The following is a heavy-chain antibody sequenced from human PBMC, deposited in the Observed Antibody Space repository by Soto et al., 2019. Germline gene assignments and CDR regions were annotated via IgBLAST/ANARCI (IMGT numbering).Heavy chain of an antibody. CDR1: GYTFTSYD. CDR2: MNPNSGNT. V-gene: IGHV1-8*01. Sequence: QVQLVQSGAEVKKPGASVKVSCKASGYTFTSYDINWVRQATGQGLEWMGWMNPNSGNTGYAKKFQGRVTRTRTNSISTAYMELSSLRSEDTVVYYCEREKSYGMDVWGQGTTVTVSS. CDR3: EREKSYGMDV. J-gene: IGHJ6*02.